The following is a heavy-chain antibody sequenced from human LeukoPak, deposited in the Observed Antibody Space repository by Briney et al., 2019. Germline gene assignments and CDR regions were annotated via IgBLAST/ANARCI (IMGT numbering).Heavy chain of an antibody. CDR3: ANRNWQLPFDF. J-gene: IGHJ4*02. CDR2: ISWNSGSI. Sequence: GGSLRLSCAASGFTFDDYAMHWVRQAPGKGLEWVSGISWNSGSIGYADSVKGRFTISRDNSKNMLYLQMNSLRPEDTAVYYCANRNWQLPFDFWGQGTLVTVSS. V-gene: IGHV3-9*01. D-gene: IGHD1-1*01. CDR1: GFTFDDYA.